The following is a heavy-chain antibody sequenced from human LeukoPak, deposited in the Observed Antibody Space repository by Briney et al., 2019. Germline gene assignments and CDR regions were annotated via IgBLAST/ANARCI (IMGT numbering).Heavy chain of an antibody. CDR1: VYTFRDYW. D-gene: IGHD1-26*01. CDR3: ARVGAWDLQRVFDH. Sequence: PGGSLRLSCAAAVYTFRDYWMTWVRQFPGQGLEWVANIKQDGSESYYVDSVKGRFTISRDNAKQALYLDMDSLRVEDTAVYYCARVGAWDLQRVFDHWGQGALVTVSS. J-gene: IGHJ4*02. V-gene: IGHV3-7*01. CDR2: IKQDGSES.